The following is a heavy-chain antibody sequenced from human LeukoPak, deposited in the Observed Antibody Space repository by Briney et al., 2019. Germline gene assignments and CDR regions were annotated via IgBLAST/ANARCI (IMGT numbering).Heavy chain of an antibody. Sequence: ASVKVSCKASGYTFTSYDINWVRQATGQGLEWMGWMNPNSGNTGYAQKFQGRATMTRNTSISTAYMELSSLRSEDTAVYYCAVTGYSSSWYGSYYYYGMDVWGQGTTVTVSS. CDR2: MNPNSGNT. CDR3: AVTGYSSSWYGSYYYYGMDV. CDR1: GYTFTSYD. V-gene: IGHV1-8*01. J-gene: IGHJ6*02. D-gene: IGHD6-13*01.